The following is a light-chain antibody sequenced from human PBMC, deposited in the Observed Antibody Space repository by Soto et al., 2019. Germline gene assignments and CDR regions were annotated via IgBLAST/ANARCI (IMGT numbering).Light chain of an antibody. J-gene: IGKJ1*01. V-gene: IGKV1-5*03. Sequence: DIQMTQSPSTLSASVGDRATITCRASQSTSTWLAWYQHKPGKAPNLLIYKASSLESGVPSRFSGSGSGTEFTLTISSLQPDDVATYYCQQYGRYRTFGQGTKVEIK. CDR2: KAS. CDR3: QQYGRYRT. CDR1: QSTSTW.